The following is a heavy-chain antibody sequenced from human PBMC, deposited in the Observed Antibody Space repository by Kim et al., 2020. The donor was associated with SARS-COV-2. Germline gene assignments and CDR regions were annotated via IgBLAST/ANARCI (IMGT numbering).Heavy chain of an antibody. Sequence: ASVKVSCKASGYTLTNYAMHWVRQAPGQRLEWMGWINAGIGNTKYSQKFQGRVTITRDTSASTAYMDLSSLRSEDTAVYYCARVGNAYYYDSSGYFSGDAFDIWGQGTMVTVSS. CDR3: ARVGNAYYYDSSGYFSGDAFDI. CDR1: GYTLTNYA. D-gene: IGHD3-22*01. J-gene: IGHJ3*02. CDR2: INAGIGNT. V-gene: IGHV1-3*01.